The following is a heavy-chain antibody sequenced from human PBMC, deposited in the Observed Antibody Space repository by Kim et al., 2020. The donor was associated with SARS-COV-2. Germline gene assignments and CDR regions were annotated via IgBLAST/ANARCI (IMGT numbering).Heavy chain of an antibody. CDR3: ARSGYDSSGRWGTLDY. V-gene: IGHV4-59*01. CDR1: GGSISSYY. D-gene: IGHD3-22*01. CDR2: IYYSGST. J-gene: IGHJ4*02. Sequence: SETLSLTCTVSGGSISSYYWSWIRQPPGKGLEWIGYIYYSGSTNYNPSLKSRVTISVDTSKNQFSLKLSSVTAADTAVYYCARSGYDSSGRWGTLDYWGQGTLVTVSS.